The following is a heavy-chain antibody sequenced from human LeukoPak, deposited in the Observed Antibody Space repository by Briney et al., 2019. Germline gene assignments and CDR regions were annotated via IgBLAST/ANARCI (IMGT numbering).Heavy chain of an antibody. Sequence: ASVKVSCKASGYTFTGYYMHWVRQAPGQGREWMGWINPNSGGTNYAQKFQGRVTMTRDTSISTAYMELSRLRSDDTAVYYCARSKGGRNYFDYWGQGTLVTVSS. D-gene: IGHD3-16*01. CDR3: ARSKGGRNYFDY. CDR2: INPNSGGT. J-gene: IGHJ4*02. CDR1: GYTFTGYY. V-gene: IGHV1-2*02.